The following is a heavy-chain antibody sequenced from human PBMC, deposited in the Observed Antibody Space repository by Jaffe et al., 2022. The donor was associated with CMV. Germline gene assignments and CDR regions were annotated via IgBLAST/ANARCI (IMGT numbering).Heavy chain of an antibody. J-gene: IGHJ5*02. V-gene: IGHV1-2*02. D-gene: IGHD3-3*01. CDR1: GYTFTGYY. CDR2: INPNSGGT. CDR3: ARDRFRSVWAVNWFDP. Sequence: QVQLVQSGAEVKKPGASVKVSCKASGYTFTGYYMHWVRQAPGQGLEWMGWINPNSGGTNYAQKFQGRVTMTRDTSISTAYMELSRLRSDDTAVYYCARDRFRSVWAVNWFDPWGQGTLVTVSS.